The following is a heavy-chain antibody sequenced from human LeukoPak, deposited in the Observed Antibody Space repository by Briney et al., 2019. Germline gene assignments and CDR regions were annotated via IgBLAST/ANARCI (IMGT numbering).Heavy chain of an antibody. D-gene: IGHD2/OR15-2a*01. CDR1: GFSLGPYA. J-gene: IGHJ6*02. V-gene: IGHV3-43*02. CDR2: INADGGRT. Sequence: GGSLRLSCEASGFSLGPYAMHWVRQPRGKGLEWVSHINADGGRTYYADAVKGRFTISRDNSKDSLYLEMTGLRAEDSAIYYCATWAFYHGLDVWGRGTTVTVSS. CDR3: ATWAFYHGLDV.